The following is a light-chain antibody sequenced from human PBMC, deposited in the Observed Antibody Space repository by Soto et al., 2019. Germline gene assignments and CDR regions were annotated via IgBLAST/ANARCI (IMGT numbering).Light chain of an antibody. Sequence: DIQMSQSPSSLSASVGDSVTITCRASETSIDYLTWYKQQPGEAHKLLIFSASSLHSGVPSRFRGSGYGTHFTLTISSLQPEDFATYFCQQSFSAPRTFGQGTKLQAK. CDR2: SAS. J-gene: IGKJ2*01. V-gene: IGKV1-39*01. CDR3: QQSFSAPRT. CDR1: ETSIDY.